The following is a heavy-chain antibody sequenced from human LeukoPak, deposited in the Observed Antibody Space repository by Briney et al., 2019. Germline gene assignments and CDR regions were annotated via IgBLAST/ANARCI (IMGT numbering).Heavy chain of an antibody. CDR1: GGSISSHY. CDR2: ISYNGIT. D-gene: IGHD5-12*01. CDR3: ARGGYGLFDS. Sequence: PSETLSLTCTVSGGSISSHYWNWIRQPPGKGLEWIGYISYNGITNYNPSLRSRVTISVDTSKSRFSLNLSSVTATDTAVYYCARGGYGLFDSWGQGTLVTVSS. J-gene: IGHJ4*02. V-gene: IGHV4-59*11.